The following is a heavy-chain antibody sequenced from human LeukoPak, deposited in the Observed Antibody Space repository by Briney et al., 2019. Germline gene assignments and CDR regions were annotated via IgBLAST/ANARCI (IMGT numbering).Heavy chain of an antibody. CDR2: ISSSSSYI. J-gene: IGHJ5*02. CDR1: GFTFSSYA. V-gene: IGHV3-21*01. D-gene: IGHD2-2*01. CDR3: ARSGDCSSTSCWFDP. Sequence: TGGSLGLSCAASGFTFSSYAMSWVRQAPGKGLEWVSSISSSSSYIYYADSVKGRFTISRDNAKNSLYLQMNSLRAEDTAVYYCARSGDCSSTSCWFDPWGQGTLVTVSS.